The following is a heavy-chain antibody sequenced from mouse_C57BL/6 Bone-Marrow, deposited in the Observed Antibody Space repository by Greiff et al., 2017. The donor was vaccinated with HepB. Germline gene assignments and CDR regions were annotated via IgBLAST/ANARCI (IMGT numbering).Heavy chain of an antibody. CDR2: IYPGDGDT. CDR1: GYAFSSYW. D-gene: IGHD1-1*01. V-gene: IGHV1-80*01. J-gene: IGHJ3*01. CDR3: ARADYYGSRGAY. Sequence: QVQLKQSGAELVKPGASVKISCKASGYAFSSYWMNWVKQRPGKGLEWIGQIYPGDGDTNYNGKFKGKATLTADKSSSTAYMQLSSLTSEDSAVYFCARADYYGSRGAYWGQGTLVTVSA.